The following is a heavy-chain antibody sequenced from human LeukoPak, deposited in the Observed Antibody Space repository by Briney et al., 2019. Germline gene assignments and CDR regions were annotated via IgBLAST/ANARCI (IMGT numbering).Heavy chain of an antibody. J-gene: IGHJ5*02. Sequence: PGGSLILSCAASGLTVSSNYMSWVRQAPGKGLEWVSVIYSGGRTYYADSVKGRFTISRDNSKNTAYLQMNSLRAEDTAVYYCARANSATIPGADPWGQGTLVTVSS. CDR3: ARANSATIPGADP. D-gene: IGHD1-26*01. V-gene: IGHV3-53*01. CDR2: IYSGGRT. CDR1: GLTVSSNY.